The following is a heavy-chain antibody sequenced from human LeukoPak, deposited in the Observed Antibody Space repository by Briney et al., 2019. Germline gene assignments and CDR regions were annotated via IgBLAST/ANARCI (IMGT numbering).Heavy chain of an antibody. Sequence: GGSLRLSCAVSGFTFSRYWMSWLRQAPGKGREWVANINQDGRRIYYVDSVKGRFTISRENAKSSLYAQMNSLGAGDIVVYYSAILCDIMGYGRGCDYGVQGTLVTDSS. CDR3: AILCDIMGYGRGCDY. CDR2: INQDGRRI. D-gene: IGHD3/OR15-3a*01. V-gene: IGHV3-7*01. CDR1: GFTFSRYW. J-gene: IGHJ4*02.